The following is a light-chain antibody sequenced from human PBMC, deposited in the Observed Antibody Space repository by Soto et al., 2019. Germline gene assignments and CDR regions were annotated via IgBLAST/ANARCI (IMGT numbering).Light chain of an antibody. J-gene: IGLJ1*01. CDR2: EVK. CDR1: SSDVGGYNY. Sequence: QSALTQPPSASGSPGQSVTISCTGTSSDVGGYNYVSWYQQNPGKVPKLMIYEVKNRPSGVPDRFSGSKSGNTASLTVSGLQAEDEADYYCTSYAGGNNVFGTGTKVTVL. CDR3: TSYAGGNNV. V-gene: IGLV2-8*01.